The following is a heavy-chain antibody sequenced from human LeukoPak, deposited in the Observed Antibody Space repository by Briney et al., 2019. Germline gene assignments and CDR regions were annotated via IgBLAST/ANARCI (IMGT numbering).Heavy chain of an antibody. CDR2: IYHSGST. CDR1: GGSISSGGYY. Sequence: SETLSLTCTVSGGSISSGGYYWSWIRQPPGKGLEWIGYIYHSGSTYYNPSLKSRVTISVDRSKNQFSLKLSSVTAADTAVYYCARERIDYYDSSGHYDAFDIWGQGTMVAVSS. V-gene: IGHV4-30-2*01. J-gene: IGHJ3*02. CDR3: ARERIDYYDSSGHYDAFDI. D-gene: IGHD3-22*01.